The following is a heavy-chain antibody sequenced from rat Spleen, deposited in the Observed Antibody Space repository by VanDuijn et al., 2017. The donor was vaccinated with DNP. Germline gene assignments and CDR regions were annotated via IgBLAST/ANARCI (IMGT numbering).Heavy chain of an antibody. J-gene: IGHJ2*01. CDR2: ISYDGSST. CDR3: ARQRFGDYFDY. D-gene: IGHD4-3*01. Sequence: EVQLVESGGGLVQPGRSLKLSCTASGFTFSDHYMAWVRQAPKKGLEWVATISYDGSSTYYRDSVKGRFTISRDNAKSTLYLQMDSLRSEDTATYYCARQRFGDYFDYWGQGVMVTVSS. V-gene: IGHV5-7*01. CDR1: GFTFSDHY.